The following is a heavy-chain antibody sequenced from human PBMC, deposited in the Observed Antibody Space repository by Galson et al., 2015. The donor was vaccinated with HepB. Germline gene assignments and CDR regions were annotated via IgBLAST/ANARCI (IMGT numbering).Heavy chain of an antibody. V-gene: IGHV3-30-3*01. Sequence: SLRLSCAASGFTFSSYAMHWVRQAPGKGLEWVAVISYDGSNKYYADSVKGRFTISRDNSKNTLYLQMNSLRAEVTAVYYCAREIKMGRRVGWLQRGTFDYWGQGTLVTVSS. CDR3: AREIKMGRRVGWLQRGTFDY. CDR2: ISYDGSNK. J-gene: IGHJ4*02. D-gene: IGHD5-24*01. CDR1: GFTFSSYA.